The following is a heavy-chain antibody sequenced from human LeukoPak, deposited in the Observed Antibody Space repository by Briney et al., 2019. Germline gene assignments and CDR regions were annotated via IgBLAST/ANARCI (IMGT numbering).Heavy chain of an antibody. CDR3: AREYSSSWYPTYYYMDV. CDR1: GYTFTSYG. V-gene: IGHV1-18*01. Sequence: ASVKVSCKASGYTFTSYGISWVRQAPGQGLEWMGWISAYNGNTNYAQKLQGRVTMTTDTSTSTAYMELRSLRSDDTAVYYCAREYSSSWYPTYYYMDVWGKGTTVTVSS. J-gene: IGHJ6*03. D-gene: IGHD6-13*01. CDR2: ISAYNGNT.